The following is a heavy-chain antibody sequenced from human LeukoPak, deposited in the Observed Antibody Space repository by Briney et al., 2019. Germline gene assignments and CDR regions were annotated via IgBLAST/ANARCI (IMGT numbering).Heavy chain of an antibody. CDR1: GFTFSRYH. V-gene: IGHV4-39*01. D-gene: IGHD3-22*01. CDR3: ASTRRTYYYDSSGPSRFDY. CDR2: IYYSGST. J-gene: IGHJ4*02. Sequence: GSLRLSCAASGFTFSRYHMNWVRQPPGKGLEWIGSIYYSGSTYYNPSLKSRVTISVDTSKNQFSLKLSSVTAADTAVYYCASTRRTYYYDSSGPSRFDYWGQGTLVTVSS.